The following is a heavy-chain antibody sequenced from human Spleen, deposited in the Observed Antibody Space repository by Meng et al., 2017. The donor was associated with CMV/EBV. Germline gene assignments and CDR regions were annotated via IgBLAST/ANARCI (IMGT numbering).Heavy chain of an antibody. Sequence: SVKVSCKASGGTFSSYAISWVRQAPGQGLEWMGGIIPIFGTANYAQKFQGRVTITTDESTSTAYVELSRLRSDDTAVYYCAREKVFEYSSQYDAFDIWAQGTMVTVSS. CDR2: IIPIFGTA. CDR1: GGTFSSYA. D-gene: IGHD6-6*01. CDR3: AREKVFEYSSQYDAFDI. V-gene: IGHV1-69*05. J-gene: IGHJ3*02.